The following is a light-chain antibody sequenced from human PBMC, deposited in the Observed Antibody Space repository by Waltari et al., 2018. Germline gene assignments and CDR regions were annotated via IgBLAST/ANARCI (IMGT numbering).Light chain of an antibody. Sequence: EIVLTQSPGTPSLSPGGRATLSCRASQSIASDHFAGYQQKPGQAPRHLIYGVSGRATGVPDRSSGSGCWEDFSLTISRREAEDVAVYYCHDFGVCPTWTFGQGTKVE. CDR2: GVS. J-gene: IGKJ1*01. CDR1: QSIASDH. CDR3: HDFGVCPTWT. V-gene: IGKV3-20*01.